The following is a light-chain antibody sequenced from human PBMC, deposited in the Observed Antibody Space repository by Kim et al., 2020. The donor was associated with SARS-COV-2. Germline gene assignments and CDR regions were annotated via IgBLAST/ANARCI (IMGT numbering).Light chain of an antibody. V-gene: IGKV3-11*01. CDR2: DTS. J-gene: IGKJ5*01. Sequence: IVLTQSPATLSLSPGERATLSCRASQSITKYLAWYQQRPGQAPRLLIYDTSNRATGVPARFSGSGSGTDFTLPISSLEPEDFAVYYCQQRANWPPITFGQGTRLDIK. CDR1: QSITKY. CDR3: QQRANWPPIT.